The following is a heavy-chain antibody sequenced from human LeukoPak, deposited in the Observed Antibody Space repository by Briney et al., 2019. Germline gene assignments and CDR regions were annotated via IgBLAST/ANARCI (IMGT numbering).Heavy chain of an antibody. V-gene: IGHV1-2*02. CDR1: GYTFTGYY. CDR2: INPNSGGT. D-gene: IGHD6-13*01. CDR3: ARVPGRPDIAAAGSFDY. J-gene: IGHJ4*02. Sequence: ASVKVSCKASGYTFTGYYMHWVRQAPGQGLEWMGWINPNSGGTNYAQKFQGRVTMTRDTSISTAYMELSRLRSDDTAVYYCARVPGRPDIAAAGSFDYSRQGTLVTVSS.